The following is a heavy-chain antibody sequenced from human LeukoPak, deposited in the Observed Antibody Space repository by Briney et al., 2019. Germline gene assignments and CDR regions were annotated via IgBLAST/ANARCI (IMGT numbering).Heavy chain of an antibody. Sequence: GESLKISCKGSGYSFTSYWIGWVRQMPGKGLEWMGIIYPGDSDTRYSPSFQGQVTISADKSISTAYLQWSSLKASDTAMYYCARPDIAAAGTGRDDAFDIWGQGTMVTVSS. CDR2: IYPGDSDT. V-gene: IGHV5-51*01. D-gene: IGHD6-13*01. CDR3: ARPDIAAAGTGRDDAFDI. CDR1: GYSFTSYW. J-gene: IGHJ3*02.